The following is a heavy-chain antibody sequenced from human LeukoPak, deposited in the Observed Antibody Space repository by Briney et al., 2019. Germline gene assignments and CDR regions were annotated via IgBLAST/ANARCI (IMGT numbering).Heavy chain of an antibody. CDR3: ARLRVAVAEN. D-gene: IGHD6-19*01. J-gene: IGHJ4*02. V-gene: IGHV4-38-2*01. CDR2: IYHSGST. CDR1: GYSISSGYY. Sequence: SETLSLTCAVSGYSISSGYYLGWIRQPPGKGLEWIGSIYHSGSTYYNPSLKSRVTISVDTSKNQFSLKLSSVTAADTAVYYCARLRVAVAENWGQGTLVTVSS.